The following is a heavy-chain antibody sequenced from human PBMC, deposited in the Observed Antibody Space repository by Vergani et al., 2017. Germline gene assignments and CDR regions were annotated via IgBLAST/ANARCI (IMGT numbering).Heavy chain of an antibody. CDR3: ARAGYCSGGSCYSGIDY. Sequence: QVQLQESGPGLVKPSETLSLTCTVSNDSVSNTFYYWGWIRQTPGKGLEWIGSIYYSGSTYYNPSLDSRVTMSVDTSKSQFSLKLSSVTAADTAVYYCARAGYCSGGSCYSGIDYWGQGTLVTVSS. V-gene: IGHV4-39*01. CDR2: IYYSGST. CDR1: NDSVSNTFYY. J-gene: IGHJ4*02. D-gene: IGHD2-15*01.